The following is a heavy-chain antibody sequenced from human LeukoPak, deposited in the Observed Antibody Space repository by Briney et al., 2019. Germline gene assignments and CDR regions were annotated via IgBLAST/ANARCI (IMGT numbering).Heavy chain of an antibody. V-gene: IGHV3-48*02. CDR1: GFAFSDYS. CDR3: ARVHRGYSYGRLDY. J-gene: IGHJ4*02. D-gene: IGHD5-18*01. CDR2: ISSSDNTI. Sequence: GGSLRLSCAASGFAFSDYSMNWVRQAPGKGLEWVSYISSSDNTIHYADSVKGRFTISRDNAKNSLYLEMNSLRDEDTAVYYCARVHRGYSYGRLDYWGQGTLVSVSS.